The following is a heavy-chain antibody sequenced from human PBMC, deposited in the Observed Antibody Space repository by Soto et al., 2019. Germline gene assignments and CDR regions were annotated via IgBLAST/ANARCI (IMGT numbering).Heavy chain of an antibody. CDR3: ARDGGCSSTGCYRGDYYYYYGMDV. CDR1: GGTFSSYA. V-gene: IGHV1-69*06. CDR2: IIPIFGTA. J-gene: IGHJ6*02. D-gene: IGHD2-2*02. Sequence: VASVKVSCKASGGTFSSYATSWVRQAPGQGLEWMGGIIPIFGTANYAQKFQGRVTITADKSTSTAYMELSSLRSEDTAVYYCARDGGCSSTGCYRGDYYYYYGMDVWGQGTTVTVSS.